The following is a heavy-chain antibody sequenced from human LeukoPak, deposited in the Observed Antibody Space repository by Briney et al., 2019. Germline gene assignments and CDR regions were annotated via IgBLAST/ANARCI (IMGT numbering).Heavy chain of an antibody. CDR3: ARGIIGLRGFDY. CDR2: IRNKAYGGTA. Sequence: GGSLRLSCTASGFTFCDYAMSWVRQAPGKGLEWVGFIRNKAYGGTAEYAASVKGRFTISRDDSKSIAYLQMNRLKTEDTAVYYCARGIIGLRGFDYWGQGTLVTVSS. J-gene: IGHJ4*02. CDR1: GFTFCDYA. D-gene: IGHD1-20*01. V-gene: IGHV3-49*04.